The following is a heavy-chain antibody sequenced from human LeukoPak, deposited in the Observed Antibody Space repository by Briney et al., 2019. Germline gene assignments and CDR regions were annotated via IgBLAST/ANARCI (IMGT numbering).Heavy chain of an antibody. Sequence: GGSLRLSCAASGFTFSSYEMNWVRQAPGKGLEWVSYISSSGSTIYYADSVKGRFTISRDNAKNSLDLQMNRLRAEDTAVYYCARGHIGMDVWGKGTTVTVSS. J-gene: IGHJ6*04. CDR2: ISSSGSTI. CDR3: ARGHIGMDV. CDR1: GFTFSSYE. V-gene: IGHV3-48*03. D-gene: IGHD5-12*01.